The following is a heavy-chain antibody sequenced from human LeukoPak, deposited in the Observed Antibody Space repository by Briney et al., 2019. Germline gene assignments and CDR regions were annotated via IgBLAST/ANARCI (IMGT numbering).Heavy chain of an antibody. J-gene: IGHJ4*02. V-gene: IGHV4-61*01. CDR3: ARHDRIIASPLV. CDR1: GASVSSASY. D-gene: IGHD2/OR15-2a*01. CDR2: IYNGVNT. Sequence: SGPTLVKPSETLSLTCTVSGASVSSASYWSWIRQPPGKGVEWIAHIYNGVNTNYNPSLKSRVTISVDTSKNQFSLNLSSVTAADTAVYYCARHDRIIASPLVWGQGILVTVSS.